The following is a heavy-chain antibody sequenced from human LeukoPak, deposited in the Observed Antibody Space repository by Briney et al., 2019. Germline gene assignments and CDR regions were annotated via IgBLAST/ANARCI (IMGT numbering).Heavy chain of an antibody. CDR3: ARSRDGYNQGSPVDQ. V-gene: IGHV4-59*01. J-gene: IGHJ4*02. D-gene: IGHD5-24*01. CDR1: GGSISSYY. Sequence: PSETLSLTCTVSGGSISSYYWSWIRQPPGKGLEWIGYISYSGSTNYNPSLKSRVTISVDTSKNQFSLKLTSVTAADTAVYYCARSRDGYNQGSPVDQWDLGTLVTVSS. CDR2: ISYSGST.